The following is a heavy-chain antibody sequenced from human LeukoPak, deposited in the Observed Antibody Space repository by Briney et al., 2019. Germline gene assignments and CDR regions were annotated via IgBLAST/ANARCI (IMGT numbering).Heavy chain of an antibody. D-gene: IGHD1-14*01. CDR1: GFTFSSYW. CDR3: ARERETYNNPENNFDY. V-gene: IGHV3-7*01. Sequence: PGGSLRLSCAASGFTFSSYWMSWVRQAPGKGLEWVANIKQDGSEKYYVDSVKGRFTISRDNAKNSLYLQMNSLRAEDTAVYYCARERETYNNPENNFDYWGQGTLVTVSS. J-gene: IGHJ4*02. CDR2: IKQDGSEK.